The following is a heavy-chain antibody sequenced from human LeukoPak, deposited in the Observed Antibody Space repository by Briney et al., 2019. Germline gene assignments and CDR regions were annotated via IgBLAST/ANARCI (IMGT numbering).Heavy chain of an antibody. CDR1: GFTFSSYG. V-gene: IGHV3-30*18. CDR2: ISYDGSNK. CDR3: AKDNHYGDPSFFDY. J-gene: IGHJ4*02. Sequence: GRSLRLSCAASGFTFSSYGMHWVRQAPGKGLEWVAVISYDGSNKYYADSVKGRFTISRDNSKNTLYLQMNSLRAEDTAVYYCAKDNHYGDPSFFDYWGQGTLVTVSS. D-gene: IGHD4-17*01.